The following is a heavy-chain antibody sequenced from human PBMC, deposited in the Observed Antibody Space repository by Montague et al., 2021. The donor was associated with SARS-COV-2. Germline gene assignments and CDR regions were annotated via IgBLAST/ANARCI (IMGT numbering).Heavy chain of an antibody. Sequence: SETLSLTCAVHGGSFSTYSWNWIRQPPGKGLEWIGEIHHGGSTNYNPSLKSRVTISADTSKNQFSLKLTSVAAADTAVYYCERLGDGVVPSPILGVGPYYSYCYMDVWGKGTTVTVSS. CDR1: GGSFSTYS. D-gene: IGHD3-10*01. V-gene: IGHV4-34*01. CDR2: IHHGGST. CDR3: ERLGDGVVPSPILGVGPYYSYCYMDV. J-gene: IGHJ6*03.